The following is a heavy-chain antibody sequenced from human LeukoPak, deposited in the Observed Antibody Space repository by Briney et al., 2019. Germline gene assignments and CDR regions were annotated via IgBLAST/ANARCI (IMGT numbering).Heavy chain of an antibody. J-gene: IGHJ4*02. CDR3: ASRGRNYDSSGQL. CDR2: ISNDGDNK. V-gene: IGHV3-30*07. Sequence: GGSLRLSCAASGFTFAMHWVRQAPGKGLEWVGFISNDGDNKYYADSVKGRFTIARDNSKNTLYLQMNSLRAEDTAVYYCASRGRNYDSSGQLWGQGTLVTVSS. CDR1: GFTFA. D-gene: IGHD3-22*01.